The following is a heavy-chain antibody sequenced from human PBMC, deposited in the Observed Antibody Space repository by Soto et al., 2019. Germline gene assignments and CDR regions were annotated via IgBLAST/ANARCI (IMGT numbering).Heavy chain of an antibody. CDR3: SRPLDV. CDR1: GFTFSGSA. Sequence: EVQLVESGGGLVQPGGSLKLSCAASGFTFSGSAMHWVRQASGKGLEWVGRIRSKANSYATAYAASVKGRFTISRDESTNTAYLQMNSLKTEDTAVYYCSRPLDVWGQGTTVTVSS. V-gene: IGHV3-73*02. J-gene: IGHJ6*02. CDR2: IRSKANSYAT.